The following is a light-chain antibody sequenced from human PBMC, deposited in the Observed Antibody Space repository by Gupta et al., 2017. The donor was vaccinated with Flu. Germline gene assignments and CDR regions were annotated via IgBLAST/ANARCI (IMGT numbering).Light chain of an antibody. CDR1: QSVGSD. CDR3: QQDNNWYT. Sequence: EIVLTQSPATLSVSPGERATLSCRASQSVGSDLAWYQQKPGQAPRLLICSASNRATGIPPRFSGSGSGTDFTLTSSSLQSEDFALYYCQQDNNWYTFGQGTKLEIK. J-gene: IGKJ2*01. V-gene: IGKV3-15*01. CDR2: SAS.